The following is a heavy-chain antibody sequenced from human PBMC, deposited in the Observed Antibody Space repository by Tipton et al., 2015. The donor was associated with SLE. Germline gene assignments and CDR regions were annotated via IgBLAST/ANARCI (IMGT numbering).Heavy chain of an antibody. D-gene: IGHD6-13*01. CDR2: ISSSSSYT. J-gene: IGHJ4*02. CDR1: GFTFSDYY. V-gene: IGHV3-11*06. Sequence: SLRLSCAASGFTFSDYYMSWIRQAPGKGLEWVSYISSSSSYTNYADSVKGRFTISRDNAKNSLYLQMNSLRAEDTAVYYCARAGIAAAWVDYWGQGTLVTVSS. CDR3: ARAGIAAAWVDY.